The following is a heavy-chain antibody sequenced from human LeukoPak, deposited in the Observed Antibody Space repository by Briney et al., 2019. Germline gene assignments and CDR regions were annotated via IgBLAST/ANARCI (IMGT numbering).Heavy chain of an antibody. V-gene: IGHV3-33*01. Sequence: GGSLRLSCAASGFTFSSYGMHWVRQAPGKGLEWVAVIWYDGSNKYYADSVKGRSTISRDNSKNTLYLQMNSLRGEDTAVYFCARGGIQLWYADYWGQGTLVTVSS. D-gene: IGHD5-18*01. CDR1: GFTFSSYG. J-gene: IGHJ4*02. CDR3: ARGGIQLWYADY. CDR2: IWYDGSNK.